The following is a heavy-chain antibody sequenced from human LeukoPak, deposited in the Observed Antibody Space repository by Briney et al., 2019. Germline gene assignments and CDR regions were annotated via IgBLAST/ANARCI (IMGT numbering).Heavy chain of an antibody. Sequence: GGSLRLSCAASGFSFSSYAMSWVRQAPGKGLEWVSAISGSGGNTYYADSVKGRFTISRDNSKNTLYLQMNSLRAEDTAVYYCAKLLMRGYGMDVWGQGTTVTVSS. CDR1: GFSFSSYA. CDR2: ISGSGGNT. J-gene: IGHJ6*02. CDR3: AKLLMRGYGMDV. D-gene: IGHD3-16*01. V-gene: IGHV3-23*01.